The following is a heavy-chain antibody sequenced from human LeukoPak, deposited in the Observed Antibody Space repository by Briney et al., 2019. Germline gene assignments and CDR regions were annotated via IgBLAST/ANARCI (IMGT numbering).Heavy chain of an antibody. CDR3: ARGSAAGHRRYYYYMDV. J-gene: IGHJ6*03. Sequence: SETLSLTCAVYVGSFSGYYWSWIRQPPGKGLEWIGEINHSGSTNYNPSLKSRATISVDTSKNQFSLKLSSVTAADTAVYYCARGSAAGHRRYYYYMDVWGKGTTVTVSS. D-gene: IGHD6-13*01. CDR2: INHSGST. CDR1: VGSFSGYY. V-gene: IGHV4-34*01.